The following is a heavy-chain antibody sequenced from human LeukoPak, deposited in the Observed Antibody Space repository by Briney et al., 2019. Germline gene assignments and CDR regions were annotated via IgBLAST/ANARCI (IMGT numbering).Heavy chain of an antibody. V-gene: IGHV3-11*06. CDR2: ISGSSSYT. CDR1: GFTFDDYY. CDR3: ARDFGSGWYGYFQH. Sequence: GGSLRLSCAASGFTFDDYYVTWIRQAPGKGLEWVSYISGSSSYTNYVDSVKGRFTISRDNAKNSLYLQMNSLRAEDTAVYYCARDFGSGWYGYFQHWGQGTLVTVSS. D-gene: IGHD6-19*01. J-gene: IGHJ1*01.